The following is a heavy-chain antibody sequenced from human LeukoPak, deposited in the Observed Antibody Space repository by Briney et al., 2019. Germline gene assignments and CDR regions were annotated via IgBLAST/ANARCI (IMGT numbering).Heavy chain of an antibody. V-gene: IGHV1-8*03. CDR1: GYTFTSYD. Sequence: ASVKVSCKASGYTFTSYDINWVRQATGQGLEWMGWMNPNSGNTGYAQKFQGRVTITRNTSISTAYMELSSLRSEDTAVHYCARGSSYYYDSSGNDAFDIWGQGTMVTVSS. J-gene: IGHJ3*02. CDR2: MNPNSGNT. D-gene: IGHD3-22*01. CDR3: ARGSSYYYDSSGNDAFDI.